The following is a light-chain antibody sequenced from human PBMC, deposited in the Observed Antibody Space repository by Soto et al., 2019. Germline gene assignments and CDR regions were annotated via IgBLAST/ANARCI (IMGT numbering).Light chain of an antibody. V-gene: IGKV1-12*01. CDR2: AAS. J-gene: IGKJ1*01. CDR1: QDISSW. CDR3: QQANSFHQT. Sequence: DIQMTQSPSSVSASVGDRVTITCRASQDISSWLAWYQQKPGKAPKLLIYAASSVQSGVPSRFSCRGSGTDSTHTPSSLQPEDFATYYCQQANSFHQTFGQGTKVEIK.